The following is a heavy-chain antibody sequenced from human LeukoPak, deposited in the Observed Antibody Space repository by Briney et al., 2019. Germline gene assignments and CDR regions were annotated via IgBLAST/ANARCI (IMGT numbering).Heavy chain of an antibody. J-gene: IGHJ4*02. CDR2: ISSSGSTT. Sequence: PGGSLRLSCAASGFTFSDYYMSWIRQAPGKGLEWVSYISSSGSTTYYADSVKGRFTISRDNAKNSLYLQMNSLRAEDTAVYYCASQIPDFWSGQRDYWGQGTLVTVSS. CDR1: GFTFSDYY. V-gene: IGHV3-11*01. CDR3: ASQIPDFWSGQRDY. D-gene: IGHD3-3*01.